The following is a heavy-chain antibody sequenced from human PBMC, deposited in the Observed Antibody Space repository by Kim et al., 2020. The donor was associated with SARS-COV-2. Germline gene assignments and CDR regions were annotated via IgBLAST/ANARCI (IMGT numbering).Heavy chain of an antibody. CDR1: GFTFSSYA. Sequence: GGSLRLSCAASGFTFSSYAMSWVRQAPGKGLEWVSAISGSNSYTYYADSVKGRFTISRDISKNTLYVQMNSLRAEDTAVYFCAKGSGSYNYGMDVWGQGT. D-gene: IGHD1-26*01. J-gene: IGHJ6*02. CDR2: ISGSNSYT. V-gene: IGHV3-23*01. CDR3: AKGSGSYNYGMDV.